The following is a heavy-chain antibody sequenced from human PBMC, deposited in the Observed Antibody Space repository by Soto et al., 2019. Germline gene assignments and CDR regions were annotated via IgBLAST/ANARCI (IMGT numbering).Heavy chain of an antibody. CDR3: ARDFVGMDV. V-gene: IGHV4-4*07. CDR2: IYTSGST. CDR1: GGSINSYY. Sequence: KLREALSLTCTVSGGSINSYYWSWIRQPAGKGLEWLGRIYTSGSTNYNPALKSRVTMSVDTSQSQISLKLSSVTAADTAVYYCARDFVGMDVCGNGTTVTVDS. J-gene: IGHJ6*04.